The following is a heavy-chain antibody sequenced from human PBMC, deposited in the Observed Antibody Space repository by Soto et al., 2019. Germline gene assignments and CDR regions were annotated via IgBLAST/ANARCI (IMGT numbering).Heavy chain of an antibody. J-gene: IGHJ2*01. CDR3: ARAVWVAVAGTGRYFDL. D-gene: IGHD6-19*01. V-gene: IGHV4-34*01. CDR1: GGSFSGYY. Sequence: QVQLQQWGAGLLKPSETLSLTCAVYGGSFSGYYWSWIRQPPGKGLEWIGEINHSGSTNYNPSLTRRVTISGXXSXNXXYLKLSSVTASGTAVYYCARAVWVAVAGTGRYFDLWGRGTLVTVSS. CDR2: INHSGST.